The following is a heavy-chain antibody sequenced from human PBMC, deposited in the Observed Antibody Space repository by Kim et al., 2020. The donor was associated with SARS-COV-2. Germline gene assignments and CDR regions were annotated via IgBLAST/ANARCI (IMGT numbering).Heavy chain of an antibody. V-gene: IGHV4-39*02. J-gene: IGHJ3*02. CDR3: ARDIVVVVASHAFDI. D-gene: IGHD2-15*01. Sequence: PTLKSRVTISVDTSKNQFSLKLSSVTAADTAVYYCARDIVVVVASHAFDIWGQGTMVTVSS.